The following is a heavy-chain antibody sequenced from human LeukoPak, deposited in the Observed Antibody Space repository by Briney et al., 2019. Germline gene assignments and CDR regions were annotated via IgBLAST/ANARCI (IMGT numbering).Heavy chain of an antibody. CDR1: GGSISSGGYF. J-gene: IGHJ6*03. Sequence: PSETLSLTCTVSGGSISSGGYFWSWIRQHPGKGLEWVANIKQDGSEKYYVDSVKGRFTISRDNAKNSLYLQMNSLRAEDTAVYYCARVGSGWYLHYYYYMDVWGKGTTVTVSS. CDR2: IKQDGSEK. V-gene: IGHV3-7*01. CDR3: ARVGSGWYLHYYYYMDV. D-gene: IGHD6-19*01.